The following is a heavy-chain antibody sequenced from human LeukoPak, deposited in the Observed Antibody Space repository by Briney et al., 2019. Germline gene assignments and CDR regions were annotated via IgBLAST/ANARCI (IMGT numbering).Heavy chain of an antibody. CDR2: IIPIFGTA. J-gene: IGHJ5*02. V-gene: IGHV1-69*05. D-gene: IGHD4-17*01. Sequence: GASVKVSCKASGGTFSSYAISWVRQAPGQGLEWMGGIIPIFGTANYAQKFQGGVTITTDESTSTAYMELSRLRSEDTAVYYCARAGASRVYGAGGWFDPWGQGTLVTVSS. CDR1: GGTFSSYA. CDR3: ARAGASRVYGAGGWFDP.